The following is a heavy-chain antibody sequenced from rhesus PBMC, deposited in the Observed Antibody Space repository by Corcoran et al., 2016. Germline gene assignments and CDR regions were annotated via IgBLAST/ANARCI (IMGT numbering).Heavy chain of an antibody. CDR1: GGSVSSSNW. J-gene: IGHJ4*01. CDR3: ARARYNWNYYFDY. V-gene: IGHV4-65*01. Sequence: QVQLQESGPGLVKPSETLSLTCAVSGGSVSSSNWWSWIRHPPGKGLVWIGYISCSSGSTYYHPSLKSRVTISIDTSKNQFSLKLSSVTAADTAVYYCARARYNWNYYFDYWGQGVLVTVSS. D-gene: IGHD1-26*01. CDR2: ISCSSGST.